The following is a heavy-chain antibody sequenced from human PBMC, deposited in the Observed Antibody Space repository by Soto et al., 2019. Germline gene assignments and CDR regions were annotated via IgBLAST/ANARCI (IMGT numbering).Heavy chain of an antibody. CDR1: GFTFSAYA. V-gene: IGHV3-23*01. CDR3: ARASNVFDI. J-gene: IGHJ3*02. CDR2: LVGSGGDI. Sequence: PGGSLRLSCAASGFTFSAYAMSWVRQAPGKGLQWVSGLVGSGGDIQYADSVKGRFTISRDNAKNTLYLQMNSLRAEDTAVYYCARASNVFDIWGQGTMVTVSS.